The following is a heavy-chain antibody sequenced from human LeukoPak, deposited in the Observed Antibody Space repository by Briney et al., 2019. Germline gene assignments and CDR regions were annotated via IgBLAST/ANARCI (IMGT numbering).Heavy chain of an antibody. V-gene: IGHV1-69*13. Sequence: SVKVSCKASGGTFSSYAISWVRQAPGQGLEWMGGIIPIFGTANYAQKFQGRVTITADESTSTAYMELSSLRSEDTAVYYCARFAHPYYYDSSGYPYWGQGTLVTVSS. CDR3: ARFAHPYYYDSSGYPY. CDR2: IIPIFGTA. CDR1: GGTFSSYA. D-gene: IGHD3-22*01. J-gene: IGHJ4*02.